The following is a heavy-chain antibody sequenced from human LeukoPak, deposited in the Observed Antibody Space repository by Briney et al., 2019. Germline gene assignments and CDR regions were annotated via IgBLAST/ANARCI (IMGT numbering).Heavy chain of an antibody. CDR3: ARDTPENWFDP. V-gene: IGHV4-34*01. CDR1: GGSFSGYY. Sequence: SETLSLTCAVYGGSFSGYYWSWIRQPPGKGLEWIGEINHSGSTNYNPSLKSRVTMSVDTSKNQFSLKLSSVTAADTAVYYCARDTPENWFDPWGQGTLVTVSS. J-gene: IGHJ5*02. CDR2: INHSGST. D-gene: IGHD2-15*01.